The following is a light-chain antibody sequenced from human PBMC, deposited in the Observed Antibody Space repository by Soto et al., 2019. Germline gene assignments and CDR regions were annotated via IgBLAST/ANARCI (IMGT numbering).Light chain of an antibody. V-gene: IGKV1-5*03. Sequence: DIQMTQSPSTLSASVGDRVTLTCRASESISGWLAWYQQKPGKAPKLVIFKASTLESGVPSRFSGSGSGTEFTLSISSLQPDDFATYYCQQYNSYPRTFGQGTKVEIK. CDR1: ESISGW. CDR3: QQYNSYPRT. CDR2: KAS. J-gene: IGKJ1*01.